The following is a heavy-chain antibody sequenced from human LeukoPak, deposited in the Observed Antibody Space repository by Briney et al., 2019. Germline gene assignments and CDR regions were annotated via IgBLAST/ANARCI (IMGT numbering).Heavy chain of an antibody. J-gene: IGHJ5*02. CDR3: ARGAMSTFARYDS. V-gene: IGHV3-30*03. D-gene: IGHD5-24*01. CDR2: ISYDGSNK. Sequence: GGSLRLSCAASGFTFSSYGMHWVRQAPGKGLEWVAVISYDGSNKYYADSVKGRFTISRDNSKNTLYLQMNSLRAEDTAVYYCARGAMSTFARYDSWGQGTLVTVSS. CDR1: GFTFSSYG.